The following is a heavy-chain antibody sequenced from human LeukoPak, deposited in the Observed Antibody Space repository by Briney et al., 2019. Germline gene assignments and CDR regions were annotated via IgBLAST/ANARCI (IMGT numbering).Heavy chain of an antibody. CDR3: ARNLIPEQLVLNF. V-gene: IGHV4-4*02. CDR2: SYHSGST. CDR1: GGSISSNNW. D-gene: IGHD6-13*01. Sequence: SGTLSLTCAVSGGSISSNNWWNWVRQPPGKGLEWIGESYHSGSTNYNPSLKSRVTISVDKSKNQFSLNLKSVTPEDTAVYYCARNLIPEQLVLNFWGQGTLVTVSS. J-gene: IGHJ4*02.